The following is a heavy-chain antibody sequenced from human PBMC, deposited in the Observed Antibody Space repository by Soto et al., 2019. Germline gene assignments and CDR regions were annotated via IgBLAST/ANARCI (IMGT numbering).Heavy chain of an antibody. CDR3: ARDPCGSDCYSGLDY. D-gene: IGHD2-21*02. Sequence: SETLSLTCNVSAGSITGDSYYWTWIRQPPGKGLEWLGYISYNGRTNYNPSLKSRVTISVDTSRKQFFLRLTSVTAADTAIYYCARDPCGSDCYSGLDYWGQVALVTVSS. J-gene: IGHJ4*02. CDR1: AGSITGDSYY. V-gene: IGHV4-61*01. CDR2: ISYNGRT.